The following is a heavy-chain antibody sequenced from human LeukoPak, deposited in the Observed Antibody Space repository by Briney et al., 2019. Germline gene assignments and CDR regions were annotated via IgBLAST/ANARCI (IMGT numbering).Heavy chain of an antibody. D-gene: IGHD4-11*01. Sequence: PGGSLRLSCAASGFTFSSYWMSWVRQAPGKGLEWVANIKQDGSEKYYVDSVKGRFTISRDNAKNSLYLQMNSLRAEDTAVYYCASVYSNYGLYYYYYYMDVWGKGTTVTVSS. CDR2: IKQDGSEK. J-gene: IGHJ6*03. CDR1: GFTFSSYW. V-gene: IGHV3-7*01. CDR3: ASVYSNYGLYYYYYYMDV.